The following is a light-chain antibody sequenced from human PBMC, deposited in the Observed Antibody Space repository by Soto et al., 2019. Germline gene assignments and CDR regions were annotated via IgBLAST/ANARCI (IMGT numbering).Light chain of an antibody. J-gene: IGKJ5*01. CDR3: QQRSNWPPT. CDR2: SAS. V-gene: IGKV3D-20*02. Sequence: EIVLTQSPGTLSLSPGERGTLSCRASQNLGTLYLAWFQQKSGQAPRLLIYSASRRATGIPDRFTGSGSGTDFTLTINRVEPEDFAVYFCQQRSNWPPTFGQGTRLEIK. CDR1: QNLGTLY.